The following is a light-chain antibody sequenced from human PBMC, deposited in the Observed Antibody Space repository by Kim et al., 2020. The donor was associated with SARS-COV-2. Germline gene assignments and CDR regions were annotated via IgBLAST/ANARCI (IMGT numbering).Light chain of an antibody. Sequence: DIQMTQSPSTLSASVGDRVTITCRASQSISSWLAWYQQKPGKAPKLLIYDASSLESGVPSRFSGSGSGTEFTLTISSLQPDDFATYYCKQHTRHAPWTFGKGAKA. V-gene: IGKV1-5*01. CDR2: DAS. CDR3: KQHTRHAPWT. CDR1: QSISSW. J-gene: IGKJ1*01.